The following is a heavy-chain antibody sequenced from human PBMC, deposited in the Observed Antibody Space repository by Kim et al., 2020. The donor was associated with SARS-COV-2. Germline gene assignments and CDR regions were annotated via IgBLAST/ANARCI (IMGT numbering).Heavy chain of an antibody. J-gene: IGHJ4*02. D-gene: IGHD1-26*01. V-gene: IGHV4-38-2*02. CDR2: MQYRGNT. CDR3: GRDSGSSSIRYYFDY. CDR1: GYSITSGYF. Sequence: SETLSLTCAVSGYSITSGYFWGWIRQAPGMGLEWIGSMQYRGNTYYNPSLKSRVTILIDTSKSQFSLKLTSVTAADTSVYYCGRDSGSSSIRYYFDYWGQGTLVTVSS.